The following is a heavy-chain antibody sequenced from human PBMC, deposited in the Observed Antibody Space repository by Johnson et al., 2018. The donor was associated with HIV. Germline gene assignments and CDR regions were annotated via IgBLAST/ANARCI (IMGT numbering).Heavy chain of an antibody. CDR3: ARPHSFQYQHAFDI. Sequence: VQLVESGGGLVQPGRSLRLSCAVSGISVSVNYMSWVRQAPGKGLEWVSLIASGGTTNYEDSVKGRFTIPRNDSKNTLYLQMNSLRAADTALYYCARPHSFQYQHAFDIWGQGTKVTVSS. J-gene: IGHJ3*02. D-gene: IGHD1-26*01. V-gene: IGHV3-66*04. CDR1: GISVSVNY. CDR2: IASGGTT.